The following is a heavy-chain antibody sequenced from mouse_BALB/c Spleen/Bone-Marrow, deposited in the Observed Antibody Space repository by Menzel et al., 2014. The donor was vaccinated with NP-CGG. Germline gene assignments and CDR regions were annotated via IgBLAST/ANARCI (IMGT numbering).Heavy chain of an antibody. D-gene: IGHD1-2*01. CDR1: GYTFTEYT. V-gene: IGHV1-18*01. Sequence: EVQLQQSGPELVKPGASVKISCKTSGYTFTEYTMHWVKQSHGKSLEWIGGINPNKGGTIYNQKFKGKATLTVDKSSSTAYMELRSLTSEDSAVYYCARKDYGYNYVMDYWGQGTSVTVSS. J-gene: IGHJ4*01. CDR2: INPNKGGT. CDR3: ARKDYGYNYVMDY.